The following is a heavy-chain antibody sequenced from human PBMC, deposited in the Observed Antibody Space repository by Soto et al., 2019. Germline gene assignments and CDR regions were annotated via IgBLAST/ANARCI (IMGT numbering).Heavy chain of an antibody. Sequence: EVQLLESGGGLVQPGGSLRLSCVASRFTFSSYAMSWVRQAPGKGLEWVSGIGGGGGSTDYADSVKGRFTISRDNSRNTLYLQMNSLKAEDTAIYYCAKDGYCSSTSCYWSYWGQGTLVTVSS. CDR2: IGGGGGST. CDR1: RFTFSSYA. D-gene: IGHD2-2*03. CDR3: AKDGYCSSTSCYWSY. V-gene: IGHV3-23*01. J-gene: IGHJ4*02.